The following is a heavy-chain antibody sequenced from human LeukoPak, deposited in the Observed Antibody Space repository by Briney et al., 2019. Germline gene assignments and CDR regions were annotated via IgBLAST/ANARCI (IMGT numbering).Heavy chain of an antibody. CDR1: GFTFSSYA. Sequence: GGSLRLSCSASGFTFSSYAMYWVRQAPGRGLEYVSAISSDGVGTYYADSVKGRFTISRDNSKNTLYLQMSSLRAEDTAVYYCVKCYSGTYRGALDIWGRGTMVTVSS. D-gene: IGHD1-26*01. J-gene: IGHJ3*02. CDR3: VKCYSGTYRGALDI. V-gene: IGHV3-64D*09. CDR2: ISSDGVGT.